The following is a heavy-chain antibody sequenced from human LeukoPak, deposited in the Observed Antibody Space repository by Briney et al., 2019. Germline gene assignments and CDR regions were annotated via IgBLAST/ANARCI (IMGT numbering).Heavy chain of an antibody. CDR1: GFTFSNFG. Sequence: GGSLRLSCAASGFTFSNFGINWVRQAPGKGLEWVSSISSSSSYISYADSVKGRFTISRDNAKSALYLQMNDLRVDDTALYYCAAGTAADYWGQGTLVLVSS. CDR3: AAGTAADY. V-gene: IGHV3-21*04. D-gene: IGHD6-13*01. J-gene: IGHJ4*02. CDR2: ISSSSSYI.